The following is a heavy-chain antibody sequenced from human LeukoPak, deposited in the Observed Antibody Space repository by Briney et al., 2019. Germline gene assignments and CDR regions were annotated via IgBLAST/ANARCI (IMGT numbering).Heavy chain of an antibody. CDR1: GFTFSSYA. CDR3: AKSWVIAAAQLY. J-gene: IGHJ4*02. V-gene: IGHV3-23*01. CDR2: ISGSGGST. Sequence: VGSLRLSCAASGFTFSSYAMSWVRQAPGKGLQWVSAISGSGGSTYYADSVKGRFTISRDNSKNTLYLQINSLRAEDTAVYYCAKSWVIAAAQLYWGQGTLVTVSS. D-gene: IGHD6-13*01.